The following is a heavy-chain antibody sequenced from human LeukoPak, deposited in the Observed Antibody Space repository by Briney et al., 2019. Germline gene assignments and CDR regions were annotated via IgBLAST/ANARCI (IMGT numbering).Heavy chain of an antibody. CDR1: GYTFTSYG. D-gene: IGHD3-10*01. V-gene: IGHV1-2*02. CDR2: INPNSGGT. Sequence: ASVKVSCKASGYTFTSYGISWVRQAPGQGLEWMGWINPNSGGTNFAQRFQGRVTMTRDTSINTAYMDLSRLRSDDTAMYYCARGYYVSGSYYNGGLVSSWGQGTLVTVSS. J-gene: IGHJ5*02. CDR3: ARGYYVSGSYYNGGLVSS.